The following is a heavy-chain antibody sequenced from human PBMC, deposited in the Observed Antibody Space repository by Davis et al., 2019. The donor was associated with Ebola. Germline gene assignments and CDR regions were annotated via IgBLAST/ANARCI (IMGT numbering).Heavy chain of an antibody. D-gene: IGHD5-24*01. CDR2: IHSGGST. J-gene: IGHJ4*02. CDR3: ARRRDGYNTFDY. CDR1: GDSISSGGYH. V-gene: IGHV4-39*01. Sequence: LRLSCTVSGDSISSGGYHWGWIRQSPGTGLEWIGSIHSGGSTNYNPSIQSRGTIYVDTSKNQFSLRLNSVTAADTAVYYCARRRDGYNTFDYWGQGTLVTVSS.